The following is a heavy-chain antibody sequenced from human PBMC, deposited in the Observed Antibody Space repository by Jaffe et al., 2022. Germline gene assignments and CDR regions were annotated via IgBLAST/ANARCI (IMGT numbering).Heavy chain of an antibody. Sequence: EVQLVESGGGLVQPGGSLRLSCAASGFTFSSYEMNWVRQAPGKGLEWVSYISSSGSTIYYADSVKGRFTISRDNAKNSLYLQMNSLRAEDTAVYYCAKLLWFGDHRGYFDYWGQGTLVTVSS. J-gene: IGHJ4*02. CDR1: GFTFSSYE. D-gene: IGHD3-10*01. CDR3: AKLLWFGDHRGYFDY. CDR2: ISSSGSTI. V-gene: IGHV3-48*03.